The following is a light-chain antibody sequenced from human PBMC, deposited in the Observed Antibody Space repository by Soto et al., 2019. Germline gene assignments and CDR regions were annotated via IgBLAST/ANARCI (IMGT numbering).Light chain of an antibody. CDR2: ETS. J-gene: IGKJ5*01. Sequence: EIVMTQSPGTPSMSPGERATLSCRASQNIRSNLAWYQQKPGQAPRLLIYETSTRAPGIPARFSGSGSGTEFTLTISSLQSEDFAVYYCQQYYNWPRTFGQGTRLEI. V-gene: IGKV3-15*01. CDR3: QQYYNWPRT. CDR1: QNIRSN.